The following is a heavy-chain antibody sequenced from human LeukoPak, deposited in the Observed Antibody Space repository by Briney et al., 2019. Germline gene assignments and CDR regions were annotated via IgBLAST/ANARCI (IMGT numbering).Heavy chain of an antibody. CDR2: ISGSGGST. Sequence: GGSLRLSCAASGFTFSSYAMSWVRQAPGKGLEWVSAISGSGGSTYYADSVKGRFTISRDNSKNTLYLEMNSLRAEDTGVYYCAISAVGRYFDWLPNAEYFQHWGQGTLVTVSS. V-gene: IGHV3-23*01. CDR3: AISAVGRYFDWLPNAEYFQH. CDR1: GFTFSSYA. D-gene: IGHD3-9*01. J-gene: IGHJ1*01.